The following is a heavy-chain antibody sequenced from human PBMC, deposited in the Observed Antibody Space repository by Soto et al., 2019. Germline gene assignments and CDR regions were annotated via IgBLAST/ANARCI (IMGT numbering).Heavy chain of an antibody. CDR2: IIPIFGTA. CDR3: ARENSRRPGHSSSWYMGTYNWFDP. D-gene: IGHD6-13*01. J-gene: IGHJ5*02. V-gene: IGHV1-69*13. CDR1: GGTFSSYA. Sequence: SVKVSCKASGGTFSSYAISWVRQAPRQGLEWMGGIIPIFGTANYAQKFQGRVTITADESTSTAYMELSSLRSEDTAVYYCARENSRRPGHSSSWYMGTYNWFDPWG.